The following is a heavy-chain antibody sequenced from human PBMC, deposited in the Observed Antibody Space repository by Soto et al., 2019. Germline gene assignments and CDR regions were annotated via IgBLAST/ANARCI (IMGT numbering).Heavy chain of an antibody. J-gene: IGHJ6*02. CDR1: GGSISSYY. CDR3: ARARITMVREVIKYNMDV. D-gene: IGHD3-10*01. Sequence: SETLSLTCTVSGGSISSYYWSWIRRPPGKGLEWIGYIYNSGSTHSNPSLQSRVTISVDTSKNQFSLKLSSVTAADTGIYYCARARITMVREVIKYNMDVWGQGTTVTVSS. V-gene: IGHV4-59*01. CDR2: IYNSGST.